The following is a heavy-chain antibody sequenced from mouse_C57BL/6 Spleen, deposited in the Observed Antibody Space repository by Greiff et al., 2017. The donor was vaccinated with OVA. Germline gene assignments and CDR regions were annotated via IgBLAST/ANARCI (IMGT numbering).Heavy chain of an antibody. V-gene: IGHV1-72*01. Sequence: VQLQQSGAELVRPGASVTLSCKASGYTFTDYEMHWVKQRPGRGLEWIGRIDPNSGGTKYNEKFKSKATLTVDKPSSTAYMQLSSLTSEDSAVYYCARQGEVEYAMDYWGQGTSVTVSS. CDR3: ARQGEVEYAMDY. CDR1: GYTFTDYE. CDR2: IDPNSGGT. J-gene: IGHJ4*01. D-gene: IGHD1-1*01.